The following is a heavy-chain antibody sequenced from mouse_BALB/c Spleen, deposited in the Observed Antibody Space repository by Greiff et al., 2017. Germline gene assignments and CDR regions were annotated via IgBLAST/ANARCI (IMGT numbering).Heavy chain of an antibody. CDR3: ARDRGSLRRYYYAMDY. CDR2: IWGDGST. Sequence: VHLVESGPGLVAPSQSLSITCTVSGFSLTGYGVNWVRQPPGKGLEWLGMIWGDGSTDYNSALKSRLSISKDNSKSQVFLKMNSLQTDDTARYYCARDRGSLRRYYYAMDYWGQGTSVTVAS. V-gene: IGHV2-6-7*01. D-gene: IGHD1-2*01. CDR1: GFSLTGYG. J-gene: IGHJ4*01.